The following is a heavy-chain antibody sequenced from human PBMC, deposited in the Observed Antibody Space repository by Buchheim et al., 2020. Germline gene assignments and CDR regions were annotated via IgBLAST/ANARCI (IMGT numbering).Heavy chain of an antibody. D-gene: IGHD2-15*01. CDR1: GGSFSGYY. Sequence: QVQLQQWGAGLLKPSETLSLTCAVYGGSFSGYYWSWIRQPPGKGLEWIGEINHSGSTNYNPSLKSRVTLSVDTSKNQFSLKLSSVTAADTAVYYCARGYKYCSGGSCRPPPFDYWGQGTL. V-gene: IGHV4-34*01. CDR2: INHSGST. CDR3: ARGYKYCSGGSCRPPPFDY. J-gene: IGHJ4*02.